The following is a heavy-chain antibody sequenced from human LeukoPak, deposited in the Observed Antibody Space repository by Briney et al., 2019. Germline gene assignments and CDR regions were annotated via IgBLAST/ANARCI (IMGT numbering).Heavy chain of an antibody. CDR1: GGSISSGGYY. Sequence: PSETLSLTCTVSGGSISSGGYYWSWIRQHPGKGLVWIGCIYHSGSTYYNPSLKSRVTISVDRSKNQFSLKLSSVTAADTAVYYCARGVYDSSGYYYVDYWGQGTLVTVSS. J-gene: IGHJ4*02. D-gene: IGHD3-22*01. V-gene: IGHV4-30-2*01. CDR3: ARGVYDSSGYYYVDY. CDR2: IYHSGST.